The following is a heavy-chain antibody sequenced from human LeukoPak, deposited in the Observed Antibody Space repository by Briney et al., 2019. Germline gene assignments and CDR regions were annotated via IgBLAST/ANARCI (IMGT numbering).Heavy chain of an antibody. CDR1: GFTFSSYA. CDR3: ARDQYSSGWYAYYYYYYGMDV. Sequence: GGSLRLSCAASGFTFSSYAMHRVRQAPGKELEWVAVISYDGSNKYYADSVKGRFTISRDNSKNTLYLQMNSLRAEDTAVYYCARDQYSSGWYAYYYYYYGMDVWGQGTTVTVSS. V-gene: IGHV3-30-3*01. J-gene: IGHJ6*02. CDR2: ISYDGSNK. D-gene: IGHD6-19*01.